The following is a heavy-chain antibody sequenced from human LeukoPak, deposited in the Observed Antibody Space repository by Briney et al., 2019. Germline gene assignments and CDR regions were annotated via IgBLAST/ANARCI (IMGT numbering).Heavy chain of an antibody. CDR2: ISYDGSNK. D-gene: IGHD3-10*01. CDR1: GFTFSSYA. V-gene: IGHV3-30*14. Sequence: GGSLRLSCAASGFTFSSYAMHWVRQAPDKGLEWVAVISYDGSNKYYADSVKGRFTISRDNSRNTLYLQMNSLRAEDTAVYYCARDVYGLGSYDYWGQGTLVTVSS. J-gene: IGHJ4*02. CDR3: ARDVYGLGSYDY.